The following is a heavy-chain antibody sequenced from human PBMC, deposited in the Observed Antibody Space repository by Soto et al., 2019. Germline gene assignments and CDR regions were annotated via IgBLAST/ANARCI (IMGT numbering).Heavy chain of an antibody. CDR1: GFTFSSYG. CDR2: ISYDGSNK. Sequence: GGSLRLSCAASGFTFSSYGMHWVRQAPGKGLEWVAVISYDGSNKYYADSVKGRFTISRDNSKNTLYLQMNSLRAEDTAVYYCAKGGSLYDYIWGSYRNKYYFDYWGQGTLVTVSS. D-gene: IGHD3-16*02. J-gene: IGHJ4*02. CDR3: AKGGSLYDYIWGSYRNKYYFDY. V-gene: IGHV3-30*18.